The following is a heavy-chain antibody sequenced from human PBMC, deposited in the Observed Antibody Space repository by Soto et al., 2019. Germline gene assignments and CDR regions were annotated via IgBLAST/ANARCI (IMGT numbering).Heavy chain of an antibody. CDR1: GFTFSSYA. CDR2: ISYDGSNK. V-gene: IGHV3-30-3*01. J-gene: IGHJ4*02. Sequence: GGSLRLSCAASGFTFSSYAMNWVRQAPGKGLEWVAVISYDGSNKYYADSVKGRFTISRDNFKNTLYLQMNSLRAEDTAVYYCARDAPNYYGSGSPTMIFDYWGQGTLVTVSS. CDR3: ARDAPNYYGSGSPTMIFDY. D-gene: IGHD3-10*01.